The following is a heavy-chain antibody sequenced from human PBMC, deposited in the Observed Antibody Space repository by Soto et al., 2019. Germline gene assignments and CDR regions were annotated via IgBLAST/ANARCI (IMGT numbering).Heavy chain of an antibody. CDR3: ARVAYCGGDCYGWFDP. CDR1: GGSISSSSYY. CDR2: IYYSGST. Sequence: SETLSLTCTVSGGSISSSSYYWGWIRQPPGKGLEWIGSIYYSGSTYYNPSLKSRVTISVDTSKNQFSLKLSSVTAADTAVYYCARVAYCGGDCYGWFDPWGQGTLVTVSS. D-gene: IGHD2-21*02. J-gene: IGHJ5*02. V-gene: IGHV4-39*01.